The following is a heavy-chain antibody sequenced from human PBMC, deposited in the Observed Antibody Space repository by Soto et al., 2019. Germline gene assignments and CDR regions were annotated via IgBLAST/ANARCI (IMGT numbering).Heavy chain of an antibody. Sequence: GGSLRLSCAASGFTFSSYAMCWVRQAPGKGQEWVSAISGSGGSTYYADSVKGRFTISRDKSKNTLYLQMNSLRAEDTAVYYCAKVIPPRYCSSTSCYHLLYYYCGMDVWGQGTTVTVSS. CDR1: GFTFSSYA. D-gene: IGHD2-2*01. V-gene: IGHV3-23*01. CDR3: AKVIPPRYCSSTSCYHLLYYYCGMDV. J-gene: IGHJ6*02. CDR2: ISGSGGST.